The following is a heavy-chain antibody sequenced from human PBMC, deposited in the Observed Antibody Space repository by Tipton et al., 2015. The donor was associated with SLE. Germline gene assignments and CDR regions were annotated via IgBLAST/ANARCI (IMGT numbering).Heavy chain of an antibody. Sequence: TLSLTCTVSGGSITNHYWNWIRQPPGKGLEWIGYIHYSGTTHDNPSLKSRVTMSVDMSKNQFSLRLTSVTAADTAVYYCAREGGAAKTFDYWGQGTLVTVSS. CDR2: IHYSGTT. J-gene: IGHJ4*02. CDR3: AREGGAAKTFDY. CDR1: GGSITNHY. D-gene: IGHD2-15*01. V-gene: IGHV4-59*11.